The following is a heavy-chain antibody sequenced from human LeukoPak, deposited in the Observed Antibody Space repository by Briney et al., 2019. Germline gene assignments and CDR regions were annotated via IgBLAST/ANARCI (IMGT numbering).Heavy chain of an antibody. CDR2: IKQDGSEK. CDR1: GFTFSSYW. CDR3: ARTSGSYDAFDI. Sequence: GGSLRLSCAASGFTFSSYWMSWVRQAPGKGLEWVASIKQDGSEKYYVDSVKGRFTISRDNAKNSLYLQMNSLRAEDTVVYYCARTSGSYDAFDIWGQGTMVTVSS. D-gene: IGHD1-26*01. J-gene: IGHJ3*02. V-gene: IGHV3-7*01.